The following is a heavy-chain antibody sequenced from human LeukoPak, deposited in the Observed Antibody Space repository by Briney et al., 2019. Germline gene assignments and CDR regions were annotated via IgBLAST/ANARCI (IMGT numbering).Heavy chain of an antibody. CDR3: ARDRYTVVSWYFDL. D-gene: IGHD4-23*01. CDR1: GGSISSGGYY. Sequence: SQTLSLTCTVSGGSISSGGYYWSWIRQHPGKGLEWIGCIYYSGSTYYNPSLKSRVTISVDTSKNQFSLKLSSVTAADTAVYYCARDRYTVVSWYFDLWGRGTLVTVSS. V-gene: IGHV4-31*03. J-gene: IGHJ2*01. CDR2: IYYSGST.